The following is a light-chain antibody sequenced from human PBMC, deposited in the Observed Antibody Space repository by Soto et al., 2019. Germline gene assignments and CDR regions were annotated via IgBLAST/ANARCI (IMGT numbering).Light chain of an antibody. Sequence: EIVLTQSPGTLSLSPGERATLSCRASQSVSSSYLAWYQQKPGQAPRLLIYGASSGATGIPDRFSGSGSGTDFTLTISRLEPEDFAVYYCQQYGSSLMYTFARGPSWRSN. V-gene: IGKV3-20*01. CDR1: QSVSSSY. CDR2: GAS. CDR3: QQYGSSLMYT. J-gene: IGKJ2*01.